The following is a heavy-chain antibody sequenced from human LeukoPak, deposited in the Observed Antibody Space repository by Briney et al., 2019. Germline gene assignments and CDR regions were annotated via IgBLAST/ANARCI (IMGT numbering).Heavy chain of an antibody. CDR2: ISYDGSNK. D-gene: IGHD1-14*01. V-gene: IGHV3-30*18. CDR1: GFTFSSYG. J-gene: IGHJ4*02. CDR3: AKAAFGI. Sequence: GGSLRLSCAASGFTFSSYGMHWVRQAPGKGLEWVAVISYDGSNKYYADSVKGRFTISGDNSKNTLYLQMNSLRAEDTAVYYCAKAAFGIWGQGTLVTVSS.